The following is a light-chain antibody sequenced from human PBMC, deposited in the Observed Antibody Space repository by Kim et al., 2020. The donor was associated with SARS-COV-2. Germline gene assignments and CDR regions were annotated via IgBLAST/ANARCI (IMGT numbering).Light chain of an antibody. CDR1: GSNIGINI. V-gene: IGLV1-44*01. Sequence: GQRGNSSCSGSGSNIGINIVSWFQQLPGPAPKLLIYGNSQRPSGVPDRFSGSKSGTSASLAISGLQSEDEADYYCAAWDDSLNVWVLGGGTQLTVL. J-gene: IGLJ3*02. CDR2: GNS. CDR3: AAWDDSLNVWV.